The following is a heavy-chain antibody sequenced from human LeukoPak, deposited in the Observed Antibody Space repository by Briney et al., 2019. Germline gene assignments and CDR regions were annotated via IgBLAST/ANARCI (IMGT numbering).Heavy chain of an antibody. Sequence: GGSLRLSCSASGFTFTNYEMNWVRQAPGKGLEWVSYISGSGDVIHYADSVKGRFIISRDNAENSLFLQMNSLRAEDAAVYFCARPLGYSGSGSYYAYWGQGTLVTISS. D-gene: IGHD3-10*01. J-gene: IGHJ4*02. V-gene: IGHV3-48*03. CDR3: ARPLGYSGSGSYYAY. CDR2: ISGSGDVI. CDR1: GFTFTNYE.